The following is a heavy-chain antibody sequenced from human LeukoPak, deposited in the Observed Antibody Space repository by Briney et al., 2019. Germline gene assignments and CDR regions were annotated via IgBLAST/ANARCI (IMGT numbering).Heavy chain of an antibody. J-gene: IGHJ6*02. CDR1: GYTFTSYY. CDR3: ARDFEYSSSSFRVPSGMDV. D-gene: IGHD6-6*01. Sequence: ASVKVSCKASGYTFTSYYMHWVRQAPGQGLEWMGIINPSGGSTSYAQKFQGRVTMTRDTSTSTVYMELSSLRSEDTAVYYCARDFEYSSSSFRVPSGMDVWGQGTTVTVSS. V-gene: IGHV1-46*01. CDR2: INPSGGST.